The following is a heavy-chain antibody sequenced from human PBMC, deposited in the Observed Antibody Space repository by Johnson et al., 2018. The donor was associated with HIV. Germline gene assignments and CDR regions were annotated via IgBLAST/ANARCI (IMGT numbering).Heavy chain of an antibody. CDR1: GFTFSSYA. Sequence: QVQLVESGGGVVQPGRSLRLSCAASGFTFSSYALHWVRQAPGKGLEWVAVISYDGSNKYYADSVKGRFTISRDNSKNTLYLQMNSLRAEDTAVYYCAKRDPRYAFDIWGQGTMVTVSS. CDR2: ISYDGSNK. CDR3: AKRDPRYAFDI. V-gene: IGHV3-30-3*02. J-gene: IGHJ3*02.